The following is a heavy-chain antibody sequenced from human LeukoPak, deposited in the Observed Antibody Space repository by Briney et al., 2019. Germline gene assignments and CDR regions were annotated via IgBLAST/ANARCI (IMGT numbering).Heavy chain of an antibody. V-gene: IGHV1-8*01. Sequence: ASVKVSCKASGYTFTSYDINWVRQATGQGLEWMGWMNPNSGNTGYAQKFQGRVTITADKSTSTAYMELSSLRSEDTAVYYCASRRGYYDYVWGSYNFDYWGQGTLVTVSS. CDR2: MNPNSGNT. CDR3: ASRRGYYDYVWGSYNFDY. J-gene: IGHJ4*02. CDR1: GYTFTSYD. D-gene: IGHD3-16*01.